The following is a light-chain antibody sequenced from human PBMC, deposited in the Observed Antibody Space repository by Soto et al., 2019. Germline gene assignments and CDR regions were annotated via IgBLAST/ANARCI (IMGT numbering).Light chain of an antibody. CDR1: QSLLYNNTYNY. CDR2: FGS. V-gene: IGKV2-28*01. Sequence: EIVMTQSPLTLPVTPGEPASISCRSSQSLLYNNTYNYLDWYVQKPVQSPQLLIYFGSNRAPGVPDRFSGSGSGTDFTLKINRVAAEDVGTYYWMQARQSLTFGQGTRLEIQ. CDR3: MQARQSLT. J-gene: IGKJ5*01.